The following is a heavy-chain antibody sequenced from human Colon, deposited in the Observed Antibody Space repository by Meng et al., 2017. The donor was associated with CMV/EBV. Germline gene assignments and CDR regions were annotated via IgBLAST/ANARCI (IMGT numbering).Heavy chain of an antibody. Sequence: ASVKVSRKASGYTFTSYDINWVRQATGQGLECMGWMNPNSGGTMPAQKFKGRVTMTRDTSIATAYMELSRLTSDDTAVYYCVRDLKATSVTTRGLYGLDIWGQGTTVTVSS. D-gene: IGHD4-11*01. J-gene: IGHJ6*02. CDR1: GYTFTSYD. CDR3: VRDLKATSVTTRGLYGLDI. V-gene: IGHV1-2*02. CDR2: MNPNSGGT.